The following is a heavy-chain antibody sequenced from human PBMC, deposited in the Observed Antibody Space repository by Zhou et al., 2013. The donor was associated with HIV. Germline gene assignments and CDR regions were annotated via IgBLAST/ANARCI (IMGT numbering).Heavy chain of an antibody. CDR3: ARFTYYDFWSGYGGIDY. CDR1: GFIFSNYA. CDR2: IKQDGSEK. J-gene: IGHJ4*02. Sequence: EVQLLESGGELAQPGGSLRLSCAASGFIFSNYAMNWVRQAPRKGLEWVANIKQDGSEKYYVDSVKGRFTISRDNAKNSLYLQMNSLRAEDTAVYYCARFTYYDFWSGYGGIDYWGQGTLVTVSS. V-gene: IGHV3-7*01. D-gene: IGHD3-3*01.